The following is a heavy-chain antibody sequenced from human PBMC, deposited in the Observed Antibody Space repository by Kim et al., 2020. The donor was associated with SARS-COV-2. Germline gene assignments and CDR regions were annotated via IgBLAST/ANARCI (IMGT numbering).Heavy chain of an antibody. CDR2: INAGNGNT. D-gene: IGHD6-13*01. Sequence: ASVKVSCKASGYTFTSYAMHWVRQAPGQRLEWMGWINAGNGNTKYSQKFQGRVTITRDTSASTAYMELSSLRSEDTAVYYCARDGGIAAAGTSDYWGQGTLVTVSS. CDR3: ARDGGIAAAGTSDY. CDR1: GYTFTSYA. V-gene: IGHV1-3*01. J-gene: IGHJ4*02.